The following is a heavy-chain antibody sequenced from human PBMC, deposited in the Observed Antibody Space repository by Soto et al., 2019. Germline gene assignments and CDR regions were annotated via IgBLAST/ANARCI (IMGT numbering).Heavy chain of an antibody. V-gene: IGHV1-2*04. J-gene: IGHJ6*02. Sequence: QVQLVPSGAEVKKPGASVKVSCKASGYTFTGYYMHWVRQAPGQGLEWMGWTNPNSGGTNYAQKLQAWVTMTRDTSISTAYMELSRLRSDDTAVYYCARGGDIVATSEYYYYGMDVWGQGTTVTVSS. CDR2: TNPNSGGT. CDR1: GYTFTGYY. CDR3: ARGGDIVATSEYYYYGMDV. D-gene: IGHD5-12*01.